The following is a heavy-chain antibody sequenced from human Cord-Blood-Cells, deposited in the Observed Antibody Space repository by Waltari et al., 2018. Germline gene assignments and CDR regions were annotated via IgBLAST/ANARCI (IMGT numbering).Heavy chain of an antibody. CDR2: IWYDGSNK. J-gene: IGHJ4*02. CDR3: ARDRSILEWLFDY. CDR1: GFTFLSSG. V-gene: IGHV3-33*01. Sequence: QVQLVESGGSVVQPGRSLRLSFAASGFTFLSSGLPWLRQAPGKGLEWVAVIWYDGSNKYYADSVKGRFTISRDNSKNTLYLQMNSLRAEDTAVYYCARDRSILEWLFDYWGQGTLVTVSS. D-gene: IGHD3-3*01.